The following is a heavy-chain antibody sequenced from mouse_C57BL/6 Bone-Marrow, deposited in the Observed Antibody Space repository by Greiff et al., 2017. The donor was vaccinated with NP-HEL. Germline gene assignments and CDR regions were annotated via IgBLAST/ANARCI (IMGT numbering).Heavy chain of an antibody. CDR3: ARDYYGSWYFDV. V-gene: IGHV1-50*01. J-gene: IGHJ1*03. CDR2: IDPSDSYT. Sequence: VQLQQPGAELVKPGASVKLSCKASGYTFTSYWMQWVKQRPGQGLEWIGEIDPSDSYTNYNQKFKGKATLTVDTSSSTAYMQLSSLTSEDSAVYYCARDYYGSWYFDVWGTGTTVTVSS. CDR1: GYTFTSYW. D-gene: IGHD1-1*01.